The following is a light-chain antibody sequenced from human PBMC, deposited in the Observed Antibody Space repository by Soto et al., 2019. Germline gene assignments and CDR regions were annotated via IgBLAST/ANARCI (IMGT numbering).Light chain of an antibody. Sequence: QSVLTQPPSVSGAPGQRVTISCTGSTSNIGTGYDVHWYQQLPGTAPKLLIYGNSNRPSGVPDRFSGSKSGTSASLAITGLQAEDEADDYCQSYDSSLSGGVVGTGIKVTVL. V-gene: IGLV1-40*01. CDR3: QSYDSSLSGGV. CDR1: TSNIGTGYD. J-gene: IGLJ1*01. CDR2: GNS.